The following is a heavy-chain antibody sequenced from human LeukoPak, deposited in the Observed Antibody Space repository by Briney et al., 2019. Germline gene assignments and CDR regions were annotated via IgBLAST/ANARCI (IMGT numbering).Heavy chain of an antibody. J-gene: IGHJ5*02. D-gene: IGHD3-10*01. Sequence: SSETLSLTCTVSGGSISSGSYYWSWIRQPAGKGLEWIGRIYTSGSTNYNPSLKSRVTISVDTSKNQFSLKLSSVTAADTAVYYCARDRGEYYYGSGSHNWFDPWGQGTLVTVPS. CDR2: IYTSGST. CDR1: GGSISSGSYY. CDR3: ARDRGEYYYGSGSHNWFDP. V-gene: IGHV4-61*02.